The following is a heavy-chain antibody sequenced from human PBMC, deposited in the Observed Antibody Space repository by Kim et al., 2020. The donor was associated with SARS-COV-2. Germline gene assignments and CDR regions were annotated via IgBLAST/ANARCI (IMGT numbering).Heavy chain of an antibody. Sequence: GGSLRLSCAASGFTFSSYAMSWVRQAPGKGLEWVSAISGSGGSTYYADSVKGRFTISRDNSKNTLYLQMNSLRAEDTAVYYCANANSAAIIAYYYYYGMDVWGQGTTVTVSS. CDR2: ISGSGGST. CDR1: GFTFSSYA. V-gene: IGHV3-23*01. J-gene: IGHJ6*02. CDR3: ANANSAAIIAYYYYYGMDV. D-gene: IGHD2-2*02.